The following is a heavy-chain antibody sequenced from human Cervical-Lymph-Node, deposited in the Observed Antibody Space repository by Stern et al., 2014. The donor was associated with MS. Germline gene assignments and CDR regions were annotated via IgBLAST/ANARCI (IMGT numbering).Heavy chain of an antibody. D-gene: IGHD2-21*01. CDR1: GFTFSNYA. CDR3: ARDLPLSYCGGDCYVPFK. V-gene: IGHV3-30*09. J-gene: IGHJ4*02. Sequence: VQLVESGGGVVQPGGSLRLSCAASGFTFSNYALHWVRQAPGKGLEWVAVISFDGSNRYYADSVKGRFAISRDSSKNTLYLQMNSLRAEDTAVYYCARDLPLSYCGGDCYVPFKWGQGTLVTDSS. CDR2: ISFDGSNR.